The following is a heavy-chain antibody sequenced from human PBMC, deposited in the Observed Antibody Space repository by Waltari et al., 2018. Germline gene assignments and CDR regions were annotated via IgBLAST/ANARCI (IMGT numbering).Heavy chain of an antibody. CDR3: ASSGIAAAGRSSDFEYYYYGMDV. D-gene: IGHD6-13*01. CDR2: VYHSGRT. CDR1: GGSISSTNW. Sequence: QVQLQESGTGLVKPSGTLSLTCAVPGGSISSTNWWSWARHPPGQGLEWSGEVYHSGRTNDNPSLKSRVTISVDKSKNLFSLKLSSVTAADTAVYYCASSGIAAAGRSSDFEYYYYGMDVWGQGTTVTVSS. J-gene: IGHJ6*02. V-gene: IGHV4-4*02.